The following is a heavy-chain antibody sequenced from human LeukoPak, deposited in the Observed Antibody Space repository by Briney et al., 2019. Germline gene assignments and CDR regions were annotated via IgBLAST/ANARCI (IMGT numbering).Heavy chain of an antibody. V-gene: IGHV3-30*03. CDR3: AAEYSSSRFDY. D-gene: IGHD6-6*01. CDR2: ISYDGSNK. CDR1: GFTFSSYG. J-gene: IGHJ4*02. Sequence: GGSLRLSCAASGFTFSSYGMHWVRQAPGKGLEWVAVISYDGSNKYYADSVKGRFTISRDNAKSSLYLQMNSLRAEDTAVYYCAAEYSSSRFDYWGQGTLVTVSS.